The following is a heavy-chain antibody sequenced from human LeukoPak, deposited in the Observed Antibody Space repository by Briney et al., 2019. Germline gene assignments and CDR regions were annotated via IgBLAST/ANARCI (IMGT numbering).Heavy chain of an antibody. CDR1: GNYW. J-gene: IGHJ6*02. D-gene: IGHD6-13*01. CDR2: INSDGSWT. V-gene: IGHV3-74*01. CDR3: ARETGYSSSRYYYYGMDV. Sequence: GGSLRLSCAASGNYWMHWVRQAPGKGLVWVSHINSDGSWTSYADSVKGRFTISRENAKNSLYLQMNSLRAGDTAVYYCARETGYSSSRYYYYGMDVWGQGTTVTVSS.